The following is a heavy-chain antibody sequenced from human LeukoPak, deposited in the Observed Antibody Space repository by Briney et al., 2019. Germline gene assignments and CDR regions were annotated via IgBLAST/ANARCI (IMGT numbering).Heavy chain of an antibody. V-gene: IGHV3-30*03. CDR1: GFTVRDSG. Sequence: GRSLRLSRSGAGFTVRDSGFHWIRQAPGKGLEWVAVISDDGSKRFYADSVKGRFTISRDNSRDTLYLHMQTLRPEDSAVYYCARESGFMMVGEINADNWFDPWGQGTPVTVSS. CDR2: ISDDGSKR. D-gene: IGHD3-3*01. CDR3: ARESGFMMVGEINADNWFDP. J-gene: IGHJ5*02.